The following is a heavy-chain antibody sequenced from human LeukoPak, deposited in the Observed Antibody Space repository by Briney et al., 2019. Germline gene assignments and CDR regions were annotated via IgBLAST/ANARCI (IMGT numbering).Heavy chain of an antibody. CDR3: ARDIVVVTVDSVDAFDI. CDR1: GFTVSSNH. V-gene: IGHV3-53*01. Sequence: PGGSLRLSCAASGFTVSSNHMSWVRQAPGKGLEWVSVIYSGGSTYYADSVKGRFTISRDNSKNTLYLQMYSLRAEDTAVYYCARDIVVVTVDSVDAFDIWGQGTMVTVSS. CDR2: IYSGGST. J-gene: IGHJ3*02. D-gene: IGHD2-21*02.